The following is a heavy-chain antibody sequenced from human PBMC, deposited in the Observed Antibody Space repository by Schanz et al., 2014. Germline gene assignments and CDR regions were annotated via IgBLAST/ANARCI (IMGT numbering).Heavy chain of an antibody. V-gene: IGHV3-9*01. CDR3: ARDGGRDGYNLAFDV. J-gene: IGHJ3*01. Sequence: EVQLVESGGGLVQPGRSLRLSCAASGFTFDDYAMHWVRQAPGKGLEWVSGISGNSGSIGYADSVKGRFIISRDSSKNTLFLQMNSLRAEDTAVYFCARDGGRDGYNLAFDVWGQGTLVTVSS. CDR2: ISGNSGSI. CDR1: GFTFDDYA. D-gene: IGHD5-12*01.